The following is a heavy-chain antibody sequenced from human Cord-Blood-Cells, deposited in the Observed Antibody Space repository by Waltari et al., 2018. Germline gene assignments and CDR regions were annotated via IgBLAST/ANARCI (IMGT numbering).Heavy chain of an antibody. J-gene: IGHJ4*02. CDR3: ARVGYYDILTGDY. Sequence: QVQLQQWGAGLLKPSETLSLTCAVYGGSFSGYYWSWIRQPPGKGREWIGEINHSGSTNYNPSLKSRVTISVDTSKNQFSLKLSSVTAADTAVYYCARVGYYDILTGDYWGQGTLVTVSS. CDR2: INHSGST. V-gene: IGHV4-34*01. CDR1: GGSFSGYY. D-gene: IGHD3-9*01.